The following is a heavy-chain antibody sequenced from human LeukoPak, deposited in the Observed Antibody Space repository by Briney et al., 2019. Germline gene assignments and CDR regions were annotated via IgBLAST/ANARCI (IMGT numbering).Heavy chain of an antibody. CDR3: ARGPGPADDGGGYCFDY. CDR1: GYTFTGYY. Sequence: GASVKVSCKASGYTFTGYYLYWVRQAPGQGLEWMGVINPSGGSTTSAQKFQDRVTMTRDTSTSTVHMELRSLRSEDTAVYYCARGPGPADDGGGYCFDYWGQGTLVTVSS. D-gene: IGHD3-22*01. J-gene: IGHJ4*02. CDR2: INPSGGST. V-gene: IGHV1-46*01.